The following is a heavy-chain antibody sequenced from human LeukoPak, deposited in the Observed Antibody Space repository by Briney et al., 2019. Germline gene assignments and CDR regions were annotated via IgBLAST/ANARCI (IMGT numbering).Heavy chain of an antibody. CDR1: GYTFTSYD. CDR2: MNPNSGNA. D-gene: IGHD6-13*01. CDR3: ARAPHRSGWCGKWFDP. J-gene: IGHJ5*02. Sequence: ASVKVSCKASGYTFTSYDINWVRQATGQGLEWMGWMNPNSGNAGYAQKFQGRVTMTRNTSISTAYMELSSLRSEDTAVYYCARAPHRSGWCGKWFDPWGQGTLVTVSS. V-gene: IGHV1-8*01.